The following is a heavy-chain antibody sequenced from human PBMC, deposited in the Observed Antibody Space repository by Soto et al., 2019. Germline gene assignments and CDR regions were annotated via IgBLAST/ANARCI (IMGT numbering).Heavy chain of an antibody. J-gene: IGHJ2*01. CDR1: SGSISSGDYY. V-gene: IGHV4-30-4*01. D-gene: IGHD4-4*01. Sequence: QVQLQESGPGLVKPSQTLSLTCTVSSGSISSGDYYWSWIRQPPGKGLEWIGYIYYSGSTYYNPSLKSRVTISVDTSKNQFSLKLSSVTAADTAVYYCARVLTVTTFSAGGYWYFDLWGRGTLVTVSS. CDR2: IYYSGST. CDR3: ARVLTVTTFSAGGYWYFDL.